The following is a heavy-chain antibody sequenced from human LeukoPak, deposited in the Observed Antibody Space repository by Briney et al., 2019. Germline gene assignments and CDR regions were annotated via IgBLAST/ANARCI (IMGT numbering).Heavy chain of an antibody. Sequence: AAVKVSCKASGYTFAGYYIHWVRQAPGQGLEWMGWINPKSGGTNYAQKFQGRVTMTRGTSIITAYMELSRLRFDDTAVYYCARDLNWGGDYWGQGTLVTVSS. CDR3: ARDLNWGGDY. V-gene: IGHV1-2*02. CDR1: GYTFAGYY. D-gene: IGHD7-27*01. CDR2: INPKSGGT. J-gene: IGHJ4*02.